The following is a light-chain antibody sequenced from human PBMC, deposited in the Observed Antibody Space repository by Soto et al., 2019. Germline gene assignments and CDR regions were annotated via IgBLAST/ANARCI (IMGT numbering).Light chain of an antibody. CDR1: QSITIY. CDR3: QQYYSFPWT. CDR2: AAS. Sequence: DIQMTQSPSSLSASVGDRVTITCRASQSITIYLNWYQQKPGKAPELLIYAASTLQSGVPSRFSGSGSGTDFTLTISCLQSEDFATYYCQQYYSFPWTFGQGTKVDI. J-gene: IGKJ1*01. V-gene: IGKV1-39*01.